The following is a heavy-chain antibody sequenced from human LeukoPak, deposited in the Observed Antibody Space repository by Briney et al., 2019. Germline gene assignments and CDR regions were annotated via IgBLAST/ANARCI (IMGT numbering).Heavy chain of an antibody. D-gene: IGHD2-15*01. J-gene: IGHJ4*02. CDR3: VRSSGLPDY. Sequence: PGGSLRLSCAASGFTLSNYWMHWVRQAPGKGLVWVSRITSGGSSTNYADSVKGRFTISRDNAKNTLYLQMNSLRAEDTAVYYCVRSSGLPDYWGQGTLVTVSS. CDR1: GFTLSNYW. V-gene: IGHV3-74*01. CDR2: ITSGGSST.